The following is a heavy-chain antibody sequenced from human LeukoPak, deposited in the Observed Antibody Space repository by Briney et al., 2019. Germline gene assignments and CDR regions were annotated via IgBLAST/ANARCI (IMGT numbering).Heavy chain of an antibody. CDR3: ARSYVEAAGTNFDF. J-gene: IGHJ4*02. D-gene: IGHD6-13*01. CDR1: GGSISSSSYY. CDR2: IYYSGST. V-gene: IGHV4-39*01. Sequence: SETLSLTCTVSGGSISSSSYYWGWLRQPPGKGLEGIGNIYYSGSTYYNPSLKSRVTISVDTSKNQFSLKMSSVTAADTAVYYCARSYVEAAGTNFDFWGQGTLVTVSS.